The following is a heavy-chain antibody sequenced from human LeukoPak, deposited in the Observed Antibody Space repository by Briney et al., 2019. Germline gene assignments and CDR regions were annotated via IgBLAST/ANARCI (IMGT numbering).Heavy chain of an antibody. CDR2: IIPIFGTA. CDR3: ARHNYAVANLFDP. Sequence: SVKVSCKASGATFSSYSISWVRQAPGQGLEWMGGIIPIFGTANYAQKIQGRVTITTDESTSTAYMELSRLRSEDTAVYYCARHNYAVANLFDPWGQGTLVTVPS. D-gene: IGHD1-1*01. CDR1: GATFSSYS. V-gene: IGHV1-69*05. J-gene: IGHJ5*02.